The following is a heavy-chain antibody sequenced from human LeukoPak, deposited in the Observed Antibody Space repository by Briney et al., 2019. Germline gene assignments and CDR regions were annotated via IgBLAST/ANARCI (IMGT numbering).Heavy chain of an antibody. CDR2: TYYRSEWYY. Sequence: SQTLSLTCAISGDSVSSNSAAWNWIRQSPSSGLEWLGRTYYRSEWYYDYTVSVKSRIIINPDTSKYQFSLQLNSVTPEDTAVYYCTRGCSSTPMDVWGQGTTGTVSS. CDR1: GDSVSSNSAA. D-gene: IGHD2-2*01. V-gene: IGHV6-1*01. J-gene: IGHJ6*02. CDR3: TRGCSSTPMDV.